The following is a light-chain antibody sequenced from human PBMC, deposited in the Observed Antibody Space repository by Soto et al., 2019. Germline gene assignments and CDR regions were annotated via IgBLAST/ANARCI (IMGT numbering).Light chain of an antibody. CDR3: QQYGSSLTWT. J-gene: IGKJ1*01. V-gene: IGKV3D-15*01. CDR2: DAS. CDR1: QSVSDK. Sequence: EIVMTQSPATVSVSPGERATLSCRASQSVSDKLAWYQQKPGQAPRLLIYDASTRATGIPARFSGSGSGTDFTLTISGLEPEDFAVYYCQQYGSSLTWTFGQGTKVDIK.